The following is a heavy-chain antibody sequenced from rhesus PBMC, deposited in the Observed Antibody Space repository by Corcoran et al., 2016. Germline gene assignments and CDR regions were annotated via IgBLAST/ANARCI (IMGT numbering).Heavy chain of an antibody. V-gene: IGHV4-106*01. CDR1: GGSISDDYY. CDR2: ISVSGVGT. Sequence: QVQLQESGAGLVKPSETLSLTCAVSGGSISDDYYWSWISQPPGKGLEWIGYISVSGVGTTYKPSLKNRVTISIDPSKNQFSMKLSSVTAADTAVYYCASLLPDYSGQGVLVTVSS. D-gene: IGHD3-16*01. CDR3: ASLLPDY. J-gene: IGHJ4*01.